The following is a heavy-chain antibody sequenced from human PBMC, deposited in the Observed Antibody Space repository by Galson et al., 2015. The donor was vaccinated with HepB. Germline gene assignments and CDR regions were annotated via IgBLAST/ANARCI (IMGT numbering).Heavy chain of an antibody. CDR2: ISSSSSYI. J-gene: IGHJ3*02. V-gene: IGHV3-21*01. D-gene: IGHD5-12*01. CDR1: GFTFSSYS. CDR3: ARAAYVDIVATPREAFDI. Sequence: SLRLSCAASGFTFSSYSTNWVRQAPGKGLEWVSSISSSSSYIYYADSVKGRFTISRDNAKNSLYLQMNRLRAEDTAVYYCARAAYVDIVATPREAFDIWGQATMVTVSS.